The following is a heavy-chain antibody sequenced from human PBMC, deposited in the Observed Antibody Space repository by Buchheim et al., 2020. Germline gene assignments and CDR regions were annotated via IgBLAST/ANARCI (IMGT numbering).Heavy chain of an antibody. CDR1: GFTFSSYA. CDR2: ISYDGSNK. V-gene: IGHV3-30-3*01. J-gene: IGHJ6*02. D-gene: IGHD6-13*01. Sequence: QVQLVESGGGVVQPGRSLRLSCAASGFTFSSYAMHWVRQAPGKGLEWVAVISYDGSNKYYADSVKGRFTISRDNSKNTLYLQMNSLRAEDTAVYYCAKDFQQQLVRRYYYYGMDVWGQGTT. CDR3: AKDFQQQLVRRYYYYGMDV.